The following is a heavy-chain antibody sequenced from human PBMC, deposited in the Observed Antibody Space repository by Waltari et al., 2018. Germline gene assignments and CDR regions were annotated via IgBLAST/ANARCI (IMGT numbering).Heavy chain of an antibody. Sequence: QVQLVQSGAEVKKPGSSVKVSCKASGGTFSSYAISWVRQAPGQGLEWMGRIIPIVGTANYAQKFQGRVTITADKSTSTAYMELSSLRSEDTAVYYCARDRGDFWSGYFIYFDYWGQGTLVTVSS. V-gene: IGHV1-69*04. CDR3: ARDRGDFWSGYFIYFDY. CDR2: IIPIVGTA. CDR1: GGTFSSYA. J-gene: IGHJ4*02. D-gene: IGHD3-3*01.